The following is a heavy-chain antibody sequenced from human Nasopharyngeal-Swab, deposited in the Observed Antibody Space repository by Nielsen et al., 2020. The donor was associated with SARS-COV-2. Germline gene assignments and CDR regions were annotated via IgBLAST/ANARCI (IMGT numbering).Heavy chain of an antibody. D-gene: IGHD3-10*01. CDR2: LSWNGAYV. CDR3: ASFGGPGTYFSGYYYMDV. CDR1: GFTFDDYA. J-gene: IGHJ6*03. V-gene: IGHV3-9*01. Sequence: LRLSCAASGFTFDDYAMHWVRQTPGKGLEWVLGLSWNGAYVGYADSVKGRFTISRDNRKNSLYLQMNSLRAEDTALYFCASFGGPGTYFSGYYYMDVWGEGTPVTVSS.